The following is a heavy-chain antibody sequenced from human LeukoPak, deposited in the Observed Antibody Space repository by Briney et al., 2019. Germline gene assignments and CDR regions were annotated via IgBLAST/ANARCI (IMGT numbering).Heavy chain of an antibody. J-gene: IGHJ4*02. CDR3: ARDAY. CDR2: VYNSGTT. Sequence: PSETLSLTCTVSGVSIGSHYWSWIRQSPGKGLEWIGCVYNSGTTVYNPSLRGRVTISVDTSKNQYSLNLRSVTAADAAVYYCARDAYWGQGILVTVSS. V-gene: IGHV4-59*11. CDR1: GVSIGSHY.